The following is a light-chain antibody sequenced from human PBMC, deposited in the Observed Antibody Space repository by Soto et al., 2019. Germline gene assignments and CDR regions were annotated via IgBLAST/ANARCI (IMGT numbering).Light chain of an antibody. J-gene: IGKJ1*01. CDR1: QSVSIH. V-gene: IGKV3-15*01. Sequence: EIVMTQSPVTLSVSPGERATVSCRASQSVSIHLAWYLQRPGQAPRLLIYGASTRATGIPPRFSGSGSGTEFTLTISSLQSEDFAVYFCQQYNDWPRTFGQGTKVEAK. CDR3: QQYNDWPRT. CDR2: GAS.